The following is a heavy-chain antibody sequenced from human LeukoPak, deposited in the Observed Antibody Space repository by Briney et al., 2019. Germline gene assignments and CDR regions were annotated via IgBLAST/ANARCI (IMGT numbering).Heavy chain of an antibody. Sequence: ASVKVSCKASGYIFTSYSISWVRQAPGQGLEWMGWISPYNGNTNYAQKLQGRVTMSTDTSTSTSYIELRSLRSDDTAVYYCARDDSYDRSGSQDYWGQGTLVTVSS. CDR3: ARDDSYDRSGSQDY. D-gene: IGHD3-22*01. CDR1: GYIFTSYS. CDR2: ISPYNGNT. V-gene: IGHV1-18*01. J-gene: IGHJ4*02.